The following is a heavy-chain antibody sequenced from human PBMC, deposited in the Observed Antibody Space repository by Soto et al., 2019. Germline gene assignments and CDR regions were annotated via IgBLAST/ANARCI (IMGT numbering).Heavy chain of an antibody. CDR1: GYTFTSHG. J-gene: IGHJ6*03. V-gene: IGHV1-18*01. CDR2: ISASNGDT. D-gene: IGHD3-10*01. Sequence: QVQLVQSGAEVKKPGASVKVSCKASGYTFTSHGISWVRQAPGQGPEWMGWISASNGDTNYAQKFQGRRTVTTDTSTSTVYIELSSVRSEDTSANYCARMVRGANIDNYHYMDVWGTGTTVTVSS. CDR3: ARMVRGANIDNYHYMDV.